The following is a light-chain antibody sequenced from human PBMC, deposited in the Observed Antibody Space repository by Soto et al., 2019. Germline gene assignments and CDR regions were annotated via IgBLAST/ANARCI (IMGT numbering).Light chain of an antibody. CDR1: QSVSTY. V-gene: IGKV3-11*01. J-gene: IGKJ4*01. CDR3: QQRRNWPRLA. Sequence: EIVLTQSPGTLSLSPGERATLSCRASQSVSTYLAWYQQKPGQAPRLLIYDASNRATGTPARFTGSGSGTDFTLTISSLEPEDFAVYYCQQRRNWPRLAFGGGTKVDIK. CDR2: DAS.